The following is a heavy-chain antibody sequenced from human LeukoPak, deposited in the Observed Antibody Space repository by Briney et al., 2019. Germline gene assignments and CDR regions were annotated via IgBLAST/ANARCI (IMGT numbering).Heavy chain of an antibody. CDR1: GGSTSGYY. Sequence: PSETLSLTCTVSGGSTSGYYWSWIRQPPGRGLQWVGYIYYSGSTNYNPSLRSRVTISVETSKNQFSLKLSSVTAADTAVYYCARVLGDGDPFDYWGQGTLVTVSS. V-gene: IGHV4-59*12. J-gene: IGHJ4*02. D-gene: IGHD4-17*01. CDR2: IYYSGST. CDR3: ARVLGDGDPFDY.